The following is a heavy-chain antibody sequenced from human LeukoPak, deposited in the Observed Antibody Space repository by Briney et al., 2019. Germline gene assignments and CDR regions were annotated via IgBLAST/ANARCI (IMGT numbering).Heavy chain of an antibody. CDR2: ISGSGGST. CDR3: AREELGYYDSSGYYYYFDY. Sequence: GGSLRLSCAASGFTFSSYAMSWVRQAPGKGLEWVSAISGSGGSTYYADSVKGRFTISRDNSKNTLYLQMNSLRAEDTAVYYCAREELGYYDSSGYYYYFDYWGQGTLVTVSS. J-gene: IGHJ4*02. V-gene: IGHV3-23*01. D-gene: IGHD3-22*01. CDR1: GFTFSSYA.